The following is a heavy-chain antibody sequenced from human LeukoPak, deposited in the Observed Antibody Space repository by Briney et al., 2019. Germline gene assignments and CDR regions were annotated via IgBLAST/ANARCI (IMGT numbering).Heavy chain of an antibody. J-gene: IGHJ4*02. Sequence: SETLSLTCTVSGGSISSYYWSWIRQPPGKGLEWIGYIYYSGSTNYNPSLKSRVTISVDTSKNQFSLKLSSVTAADTAVYYCARGDIAVAGTSDYWDQGTLVTVSS. D-gene: IGHD6-19*01. V-gene: IGHV4-59*01. CDR2: IYYSGST. CDR3: ARGDIAVAGTSDY. CDR1: GGSISSYY.